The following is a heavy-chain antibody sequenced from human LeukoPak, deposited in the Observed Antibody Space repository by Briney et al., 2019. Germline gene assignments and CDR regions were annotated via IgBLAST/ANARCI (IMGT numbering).Heavy chain of an antibody. J-gene: IGHJ6*03. CDR2: INPNSGGT. CDR3: ARAPRIAAGYMDV. CDR1: GYTFTGYY. D-gene: IGHD6-13*01. Sequence: ASVKVSCKASGYTFTGYYMHWVRQAPGQGLEWMGWINPNSGGTNYAQKFQGRVTMTRDTSISTAYMELSRLRSDDTAVYYCARAPRIAAGYMDVWGKGTRVTVSS. V-gene: IGHV1-2*02.